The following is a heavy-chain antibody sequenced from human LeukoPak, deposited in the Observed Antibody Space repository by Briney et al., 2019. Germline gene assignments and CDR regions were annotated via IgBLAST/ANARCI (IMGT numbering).Heavy chain of an antibody. Sequence: SETLSLTCTVSGGSISSYYWSWIRQPPGKGLEWIGYIYYSGSTNYNPSLKSRVTISVDTTKNQFSLKLSSVTAADTAVYYCASELGASYYYYYGMDVWAKGPRSPSR. CDR3: ASELGASYYYYYGMDV. V-gene: IGHV4-59*08. J-gene: IGHJ6*02. CDR2: IYYSGST. CDR1: GGSISSYY. D-gene: IGHD3-16*01.